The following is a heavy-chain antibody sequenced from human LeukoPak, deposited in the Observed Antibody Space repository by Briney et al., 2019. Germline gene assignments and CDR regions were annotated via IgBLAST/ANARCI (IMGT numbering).Heavy chain of an antibody. CDR1: GFTFSSYS. Sequence: PGGSLRLSCAAPGFTFSSYSMNWVRQAPGKRLEWVSSISSSSSYIYYADSVKGRFTISRDNAKNSLYLQMNSLRAEDTAVYYCARPRGCGSARCNNFDSWGQGTLVTVSS. CDR2: ISSSSSYI. J-gene: IGHJ4*02. D-gene: IGHD2-2*01. CDR3: ARPRGCGSARCNNFDS. V-gene: IGHV3-21*01.